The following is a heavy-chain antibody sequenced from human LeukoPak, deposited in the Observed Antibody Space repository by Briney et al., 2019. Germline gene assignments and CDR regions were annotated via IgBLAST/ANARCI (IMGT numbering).Heavy chain of an antibody. CDR3: ARGGYKDVIDY. D-gene: IGHD5-18*01. CDR2: IYSSGST. V-gene: IGHV4-39*01. Sequence: PSETLSLTCTVSGGSISSSYYYWGWIRQPPGKGLEWIGSIYSSGSTYYNPSLKSRVTISVDTSKNQFSLKLTSVTAADTAVYYCARGGYKDVIDYWGQGTLVTVSS. J-gene: IGHJ4*02. CDR1: GGSISSSYYY.